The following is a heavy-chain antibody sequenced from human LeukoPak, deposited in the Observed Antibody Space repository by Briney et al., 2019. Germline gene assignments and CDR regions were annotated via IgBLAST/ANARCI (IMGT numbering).Heavy chain of an antibody. CDR3: ARDWYNNSDAFDL. J-gene: IGHJ3*01. CDR2: IKQDGSEK. CDR1: GFTFSSYW. V-gene: IGHV3-7*01. D-gene: IGHD4-11*01. Sequence: GGSLRLSCAASGFTFSSYWMSWVRQAPGKGLEWVANIKQDGSEKYYVDSVKGRFTISRDNAKNSLYLQMNSLRAEDTAVYYCARDWYNNSDAFDLWGQGTMVTVSS.